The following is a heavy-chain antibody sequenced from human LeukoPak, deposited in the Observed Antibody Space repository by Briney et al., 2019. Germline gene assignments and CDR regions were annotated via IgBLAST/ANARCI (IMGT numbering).Heavy chain of an antibody. CDR3: ARELYGDYSNWFDP. CDR1: GFTFSSYG. V-gene: IGHV3-33*01. Sequence: GRSLRLSCAASGFTFSSYGMHWVRQAPGKGLEWVAVIWYDGSNKYYADSAKGRFTISRDNSKNTLYLQMNSLRAEDTAVYYCARELYGDYSNWFDPWGQGTLVTVSS. CDR2: IWYDGSNK. D-gene: IGHD4-17*01. J-gene: IGHJ5*02.